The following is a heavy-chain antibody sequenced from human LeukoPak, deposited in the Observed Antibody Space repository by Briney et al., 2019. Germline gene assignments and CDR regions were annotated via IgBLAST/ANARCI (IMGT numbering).Heavy chain of an antibody. Sequence: SETLSLTCTVSGGSISSSSYYWGWIRQPPGKGLEWIGSIYYSGSTYYNPSLKSRVTISVDTSKNQFSLKLSSVTAADTAVYYCARALGATDYLYYFDYWGQGTLVTVSS. V-gene: IGHV4-39*07. J-gene: IGHJ4*02. CDR1: GGSISSSSYY. D-gene: IGHD1-26*01. CDR3: ARALGATDYLYYFDY. CDR2: IYYSGST.